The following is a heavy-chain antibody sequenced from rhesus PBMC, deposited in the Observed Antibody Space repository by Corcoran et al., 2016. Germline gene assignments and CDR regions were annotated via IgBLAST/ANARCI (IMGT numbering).Heavy chain of an antibody. CDR2: VSGSSSSA. Sequence: QVQLQESGPGLVKPSETLSLTCAVSGGSVSSSYWWSWIRQPPGKGLEWIGYVSGSSSSAYSHPSLTSRVTISTDTSKNQFSLKLTSVTAADTAVYYCAREPPRGGNFDYWGQGVLVTVSS. D-gene: IGHD2-15*01. CDR3: AREPPRGGNFDY. J-gene: IGHJ4*01. V-gene: IGHV4-65*01. CDR1: GGSVSSSYW.